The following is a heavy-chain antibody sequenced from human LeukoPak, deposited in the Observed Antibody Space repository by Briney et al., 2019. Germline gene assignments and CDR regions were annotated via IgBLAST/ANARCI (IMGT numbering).Heavy chain of an antibody. Sequence: SETLSLTCTVSGGSISSYYWSWIRQPPGKGLEWIGYIYYSGSTNYNPSLKSRVTISVDTSKNQFSLKLSSVTAADTAVYYCARDTFKGDYGALFDYWGQGTLVTVSS. D-gene: IGHD4-17*01. CDR3: ARDTFKGDYGALFDY. V-gene: IGHV4-59*01. CDR1: GGSISSYY. CDR2: IYYSGST. J-gene: IGHJ4*02.